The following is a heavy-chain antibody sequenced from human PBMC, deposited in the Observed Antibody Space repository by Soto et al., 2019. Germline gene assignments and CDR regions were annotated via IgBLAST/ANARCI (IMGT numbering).Heavy chain of an antibody. CDR2: IKSKTDGGTT. J-gene: IGHJ4*02. D-gene: IGHD1-1*01. CDR1: GFTFSNAW. Sequence: EVQLVESGGGLVKPGGSLRLSCAASGFTFSNAWMSWVRQAPGKGLEWVGRIKSKTDGGTTDYAAPVKVRFTISRAETEYTLYLQMHKLEAEETDVYYRTNDVGVWGQGTLVTVFS. V-gene: IGHV3-15*01. CDR3: TNDVGV.